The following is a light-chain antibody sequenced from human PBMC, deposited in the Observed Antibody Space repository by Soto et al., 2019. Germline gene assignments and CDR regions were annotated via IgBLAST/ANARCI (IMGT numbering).Light chain of an antibody. V-gene: IGKV1-39*01. Sequence: DILMTQSPSSLSASVGDRVTITCRASQNIRGFLHWYQQKSGKAPRLLIYGTSHLESGVPSRFSGSGSGTDFTLTITGPQPEDSASYFCQQSFSNYLTFGGGTRVEVK. CDR3: QQSFSNYLT. CDR2: GTS. CDR1: QNIRGF. J-gene: IGKJ4*01.